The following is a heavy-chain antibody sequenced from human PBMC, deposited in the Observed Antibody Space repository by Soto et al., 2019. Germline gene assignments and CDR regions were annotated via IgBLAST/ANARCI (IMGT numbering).Heavy chain of an antibody. J-gene: IGHJ4*02. CDR3: DRSRVPAHRDFDY. CDR2: IRNKPKNYTT. Sequence: EVQLVESGGGLVQPGGSLRVSCAASGFTFSDHYMDWVRQAPGKGLEWVGRIRNKPKNYTTEYAASVKGRFTVSRDDSNNSLFLQMNSLKTEDTAVYYCDRSRVPAHRDFDYWGQGTLVTVSS. D-gene: IGHD2-2*01. CDR1: GFTFSDHY. V-gene: IGHV3-72*01.